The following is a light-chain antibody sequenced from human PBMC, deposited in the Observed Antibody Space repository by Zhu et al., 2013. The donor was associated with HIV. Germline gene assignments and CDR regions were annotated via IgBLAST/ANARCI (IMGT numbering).Light chain of an antibody. V-gene: IGKV3-20*01. J-gene: IGKJ2*01. CDR3: QQYGRSPYT. CDR1: QSVSNNY. CDR2: GAS. Sequence: EIVLTQSPGTLSLSPGERATLSCRASQSVSNNYLAWYQQKAGQAPRLLIYGASSRATGIADRFSGSGSGTDFTLTISRLEPEDFAVYYCQQYGRSPYTFGQGTKLEIK.